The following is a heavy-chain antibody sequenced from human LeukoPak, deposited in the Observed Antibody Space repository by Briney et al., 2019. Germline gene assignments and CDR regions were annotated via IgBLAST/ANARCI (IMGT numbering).Heavy chain of an antibody. J-gene: IGHJ6*02. D-gene: IGHD2-15*01. CDR1: GYTFTSYG. CDR2: ISAYNGNT. V-gene: IGHV1-18*01. Sequence: GASVKVSCKASGYTFTSYGISWVRQAPGQGLEWMGWISAYNGNTNYAQKLQGRVTMTTDTSTSTAYMELRSLRSDDTAVYYCARDAELYCSGGSCYSTYYYGMDVWGQGTTVTVSS. CDR3: ARDAELYCSGGSCYSTYYYGMDV.